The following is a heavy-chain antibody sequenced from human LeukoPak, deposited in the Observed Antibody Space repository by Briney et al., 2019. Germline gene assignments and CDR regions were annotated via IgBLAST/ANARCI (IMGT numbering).Heavy chain of an antibody. V-gene: IGHV1-3*01. CDR2: INAGSSNT. J-gene: IGHJ4*02. Sequence: ASVKVSCKASGDTFTNYAMHWVRQAPGQRLEWMGCINAGSSNTKYSQKFQGRVTITRDTSASTAYMELSRLRSEDTAVYYCATSEEGRWGQGTLVTVSS. CDR3: ATSEEGR. D-gene: IGHD2-15*01. CDR1: GDTFTNYA.